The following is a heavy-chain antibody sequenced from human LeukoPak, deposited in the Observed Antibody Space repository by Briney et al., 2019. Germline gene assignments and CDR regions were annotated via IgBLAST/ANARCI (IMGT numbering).Heavy chain of an antibody. D-gene: IGHD6-19*01. CDR2: MYLGDSET. CDR3: VRHEGSISGWPFDY. V-gene: IGHV5-51*01. CDR1: GFTFTKYW. Sequence: GESLKISCKGSGFTFTKYWIGWVRQMPGEGLEWMGIMYLGDSETRYSPSFQGQVTISADKSISTVFLQWSSLKASDTAMYYCVRHEGSISGWPFDYWGQGTLVTVSS. J-gene: IGHJ4*02.